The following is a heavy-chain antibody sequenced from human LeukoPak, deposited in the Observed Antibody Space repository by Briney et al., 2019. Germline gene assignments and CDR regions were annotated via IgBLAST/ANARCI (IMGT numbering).Heavy chain of an antibody. CDR1: DGTIAGYS. CDR2: IYYSGDT. V-gene: IGHV4-59*01. D-gene: IGHD3-22*01. Sequence: SETLSLTCTVSDGTIAGYSWSWIRQPPGKGLEWIGYIYYSGDTNYNPSLHSRVTVSVDTSKNQFSLKLTSVTAADTAVYYCARESPPRPMIGGFDPWGQGTLVTVSS. CDR3: ARESPPRPMIGGFDP. J-gene: IGHJ5*02.